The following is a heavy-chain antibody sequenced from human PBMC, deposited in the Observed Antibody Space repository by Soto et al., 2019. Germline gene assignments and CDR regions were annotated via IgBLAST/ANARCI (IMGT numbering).Heavy chain of an antibody. V-gene: IGHV1-69*01. J-gene: IGHJ6*02. D-gene: IGHD3-10*01. CDR3: AAELGFGKLSVV. CDR2: IIPLFGTT. CDR1: GDTFKTCV. Sequence: QVQVVQSGVEVRRPGSSVKVSCKASGDTFKTCVISWVRQAPGQGLEWMGGIIPLFGTTDFAQRFQGRLTITTDESTTTAYMELSRLRSEDTATYYCAAELGFGKLSVVWGQGTTVSVSS.